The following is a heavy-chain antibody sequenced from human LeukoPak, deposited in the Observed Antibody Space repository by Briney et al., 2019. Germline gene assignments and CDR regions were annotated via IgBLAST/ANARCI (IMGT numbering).Heavy chain of an antibody. D-gene: IGHD3-10*01. V-gene: IGHV3-21*01. CDR2: IYFTGNYI. CDR3: AREFNTVGNFDY. CDR1: GFTFSRYS. Sequence: GGSLRLSCVTSGFTFSRYSMRWVRRAPGKGLEGVSSIYFTGNYISYADSVKGRFTISRDNAKNSLYLQMNSLRAEDTAVYYCAREFNTVGNFDYWGQGTLVTVSS. J-gene: IGHJ4*02.